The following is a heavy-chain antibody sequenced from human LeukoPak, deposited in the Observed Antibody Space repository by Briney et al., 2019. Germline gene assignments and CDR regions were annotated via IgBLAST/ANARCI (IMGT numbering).Heavy chain of an antibody. Sequence: GRSLRLSCAASGFTFSSYAMHWVRQAPGKGLEWVAVISYDGSNKYYADSVKGRFTISRDNSKNTLYLQMNSLRAEDTAVYYCARARYSGYDFYYWGQGTPVTVSS. J-gene: IGHJ4*02. CDR1: GFTFSSYA. D-gene: IGHD5-12*01. V-gene: IGHV3-30-3*01. CDR3: ARARYSGYDFYY. CDR2: ISYDGSNK.